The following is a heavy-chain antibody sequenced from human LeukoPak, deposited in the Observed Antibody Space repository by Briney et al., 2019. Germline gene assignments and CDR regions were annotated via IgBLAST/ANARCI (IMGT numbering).Heavy chain of an antibody. CDR1: GFTFSSYE. Sequence: GGSLRLSCAASGFTFSSYEMNWVRQAPGKGLEWVSYISSSSSTIYYADSVKGRFTISRDNAKNSLYLQMSSLRAEDTAVYYCARDRIEQQRTLGRSTNYYSYYYMDVWGKGTTVTVSS. V-gene: IGHV3-48*01. CDR2: ISSSSSTI. D-gene: IGHD6-13*01. J-gene: IGHJ6*03. CDR3: ARDRIEQQRTLGRSTNYYSYYYMDV.